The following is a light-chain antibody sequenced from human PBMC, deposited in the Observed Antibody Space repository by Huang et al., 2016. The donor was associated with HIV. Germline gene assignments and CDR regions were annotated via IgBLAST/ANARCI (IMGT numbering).Light chain of an antibody. CDR3: QQYYTTPL. Sequence: DIQMTQSPSSLSASVGDRVTITCRASQGISNSLAWYQQKPGKAPKLLLHDVSRVESGVPARFSGSGSGTDYTLTISSLQPEDFATYHCQQYYTTPLFGQGTKVEIK. CDR2: DVS. V-gene: IGKV1-NL1*01. CDR1: QGISNS. J-gene: IGKJ1*01.